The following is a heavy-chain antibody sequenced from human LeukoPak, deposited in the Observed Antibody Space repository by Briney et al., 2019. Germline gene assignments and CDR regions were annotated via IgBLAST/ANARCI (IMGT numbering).Heavy chain of an antibody. D-gene: IGHD1-1*01. CDR3: ARAQRMAVSWFDP. J-gene: IGHJ5*02. V-gene: IGHV3-48*03. CDR1: GFTFSSYE. Sequence: PGGSLRLSCAASGFTFSSYEMNWVRQAPGKGLEWVSYISSSGSTIYYADSVKGRFTISRDNAKNSLYLQVNSLRAEDTAVYYCARAQRMAVSWFDPWGQGTLVTVSS. CDR2: ISSSGSTI.